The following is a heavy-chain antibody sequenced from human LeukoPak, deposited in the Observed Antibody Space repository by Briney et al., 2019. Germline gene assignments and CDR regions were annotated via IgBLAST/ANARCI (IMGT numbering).Heavy chain of an antibody. V-gene: IGHV1-2*06. CDR2: INPNSGGT. J-gene: IGHJ6*02. CDR3: AREKDCSSTSCYFRWGMVDSDYGMDV. Sequence: ASVKVSCKASGYTFTGYYMHWVRQAPGQGLEWMGRINPNSGGTNYAQKFQGRVTMTRDTSISTAYMELSRLRSDDTAVYYCAREKDCSSTSCYFRWGMVDSDYGMDVWGQGTTVTVSS. CDR1: GYTFTGYY. D-gene: IGHD2-2*01.